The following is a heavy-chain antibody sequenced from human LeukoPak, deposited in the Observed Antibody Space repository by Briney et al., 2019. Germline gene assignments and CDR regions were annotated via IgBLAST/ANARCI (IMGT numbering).Heavy chain of an antibody. J-gene: IGHJ4*02. D-gene: IGHD4-11*01. Sequence: PGGSLRLSCAASGFTFSSYWMGWVRQAPGKGLEWVANIKQDGSEKVYVDSVKGRFTISRDNAMNSLYLEMNSLRAEDAAVYYCTRAYSDHSNYFDHWGQGTLVTGSS. CDR3: TRAYSDHSNYFDH. CDR1: GFTFSSYW. CDR2: IKQDGSEK. V-gene: IGHV3-7*01.